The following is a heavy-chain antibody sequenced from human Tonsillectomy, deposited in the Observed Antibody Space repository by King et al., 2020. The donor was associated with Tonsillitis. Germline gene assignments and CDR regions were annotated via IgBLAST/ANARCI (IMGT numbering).Heavy chain of an antibody. CDR1: GYTFTGYY. D-gene: IGHD6-6*01. V-gene: IGHV1-2*02. Sequence: VQLVQSGAEVKKPGASVIISCKASGYTFTGYYIHWVRQAPGQGLEWMGWINPNNFGTNSAQKFQGRVTMTRDTSINTAYLELSSLRADDTAVYFCARADFSYSSSSLDYWGQGTLVTVSS. CDR3: ARADFSYSSSSLDY. J-gene: IGHJ4*02. CDR2: INPNNFGT.